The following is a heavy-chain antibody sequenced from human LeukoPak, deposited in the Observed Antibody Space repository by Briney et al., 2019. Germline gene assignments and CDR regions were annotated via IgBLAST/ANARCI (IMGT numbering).Heavy chain of an antibody. Sequence: SETLSLTCAVYGGSFSGYYWSWIRQPPGQGLEWIGEINQGGSTNYNPSLKSRVTISVDTSKNQFSLKLSSVTAADTAVYYCARDGSGYYTGGFDPWGQGTLVTVSS. V-gene: IGHV4-34*01. CDR3: ARDGSGYYTGGFDP. CDR1: GGSFSGYY. D-gene: IGHD3-3*01. CDR2: INQGGST. J-gene: IGHJ5*02.